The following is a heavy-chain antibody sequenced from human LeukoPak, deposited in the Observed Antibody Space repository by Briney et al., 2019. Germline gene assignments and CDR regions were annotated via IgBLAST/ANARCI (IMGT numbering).Heavy chain of an antibody. D-gene: IGHD5-18*01. CDR3: ARGRAMAVFDAFDI. CDR1: GFTFSSYE. Sequence: GGSLRLSCAASGFTFSSYEMNWVRQAPGKGLEWVSYTTNSGLTIYYADSVKGRFTVSKDNAKNSLYLQMNSLRAEDTAIYYCARGRAMAVFDAFDIWGHGTMVTVSS. V-gene: IGHV3-48*03. J-gene: IGHJ3*02. CDR2: TTNSGLTI.